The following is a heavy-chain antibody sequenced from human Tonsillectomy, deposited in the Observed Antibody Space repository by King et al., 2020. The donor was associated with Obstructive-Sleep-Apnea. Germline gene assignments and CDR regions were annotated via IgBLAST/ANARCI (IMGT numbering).Heavy chain of an antibody. D-gene: IGHD6-19*01. CDR1: GFSFDVYA. Sequence: VQLVESGGGLVQPGRSLRLSCAASGFSFDVYAMHWVRQAPGKGLEGVSGISWNSGSMGYADSVKGRFTISRENAKNSLYLQMNRLRVEDTALYYCAKDNSSGWYRGLDYWGQGTLVTVSS. CDR3: AKDNSSGWYRGLDY. V-gene: IGHV3-9*01. CDR2: ISWNSGSM. J-gene: IGHJ4*02.